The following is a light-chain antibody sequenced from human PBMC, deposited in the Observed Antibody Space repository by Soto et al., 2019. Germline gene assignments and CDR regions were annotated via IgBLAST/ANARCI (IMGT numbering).Light chain of an antibody. Sequence: EIVLTQAPVTLSLSPGEGATLSCKASQNINTNLGWYQQKPGQAPRLLIYDESLRATGIPARFTGSGSVTDFTLTINRLEPEDFAVYYCQQRGNWPLTWAFCQGTKVEVK. CDR3: QQRGNWPLTWA. V-gene: IGKV3-11*01. CDR1: QNINTN. CDR2: DES. J-gene: IGKJ1*01.